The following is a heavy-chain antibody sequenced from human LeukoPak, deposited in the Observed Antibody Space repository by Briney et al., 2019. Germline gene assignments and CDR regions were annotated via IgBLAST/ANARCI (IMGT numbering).Heavy chain of an antibody. J-gene: IGHJ4*02. CDR2: ISSGSSTI. V-gene: IGHV3-48*02. Sequence: GGSLRLSCAPSGFTLRTANINWVRQAPGKGLEWLSYISSGSSTIYYADSVEGRFTISRDNATNSLYLQMNSLRDEDTAVYYCATWETALVDYWGQGILVTVSS. CDR3: ATWETALVDY. D-gene: IGHD1-26*01. CDR1: GFTLRTAN.